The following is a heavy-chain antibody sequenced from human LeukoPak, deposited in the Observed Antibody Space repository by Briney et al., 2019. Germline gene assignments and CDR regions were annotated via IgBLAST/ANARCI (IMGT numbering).Heavy chain of an antibody. CDR2: ISSTGGST. Sequence: GGSLRLSCAASGFTFSSYAMSWVRQAPGKGLEWVSAISSTGGSTYYADSVKGRFTISRDNSKNTLYLQMNSLRAEDTAVYYCAKRGSCSTSSCYFGYWGQGTLVTVSS. D-gene: IGHD2-2*01. CDR3: AKRGSCSTSSCYFGY. CDR1: GFTFSSYA. J-gene: IGHJ4*02. V-gene: IGHV3-23*01.